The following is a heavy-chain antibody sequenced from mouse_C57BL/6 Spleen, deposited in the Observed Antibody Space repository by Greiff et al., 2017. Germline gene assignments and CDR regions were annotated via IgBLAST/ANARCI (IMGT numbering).Heavy chain of an antibody. Sequence: VQLQQPGAELVRPGSSVKLSCKASGYTFTSYWMDWVKQRHGQGLEWIGNIYPSDSETHYNQKFKDKATLTVDKSSSTAYMQLSSLTSEDSSVYYCARRASLYYDYSAWFAYWGQGTLVTVSA. J-gene: IGHJ3*01. CDR1: GYTFTSYW. D-gene: IGHD2-4*01. V-gene: IGHV1-61*01. CDR3: ARRASLYYDYSAWFAY. CDR2: IYPSDSET.